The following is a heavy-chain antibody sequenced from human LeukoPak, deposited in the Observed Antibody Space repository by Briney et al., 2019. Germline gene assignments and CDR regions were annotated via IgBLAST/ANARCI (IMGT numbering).Heavy chain of an antibody. Sequence: TGGSLRLSCAASGFTVSSDYMSWVRQAPGKGLEWVSVIYSAGNTFYADSVKGRFTISRDNSKNTLYLQMNNLRAEDTAVYYCAKGPNRYYGSGSYCDYWGQGTLVTVSS. J-gene: IGHJ4*02. CDR3: AKGPNRYYGSGSYCDY. D-gene: IGHD3-10*01. V-gene: IGHV3-53*01. CDR2: IYSAGNT. CDR1: GFTVSSDY.